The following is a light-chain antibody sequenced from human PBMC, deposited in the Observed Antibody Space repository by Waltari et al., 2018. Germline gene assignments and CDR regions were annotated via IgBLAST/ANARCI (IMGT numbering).Light chain of an antibody. CDR1: NVGSKH. V-gene: IGLV3-9*01. Sequence: SYELSQPLSVSVALGQTARITCGGNNVGSKHVHWYQQKPGQAPVVVIYRDTNRPAGIPERFSGSNSRNTATLTISGAQAGDEADYYCHVWDTSTNWVFGGGTKLTVL. J-gene: IGLJ3*02. CDR3: HVWDTSTNWV. CDR2: RDT.